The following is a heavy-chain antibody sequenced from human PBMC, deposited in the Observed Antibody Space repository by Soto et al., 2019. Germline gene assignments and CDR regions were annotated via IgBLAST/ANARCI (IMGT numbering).Heavy chain of an antibody. Sequence: QVQLQESGPGLVKPSETLSLTCTVSGGSVSGGSYYWTWIRQPPGKGLEWIGYIYYNENTTYNPSINNRVTISIDTFYNQFSLKLTSVTAADTAVYYCARYTRGYSRAFDHWGQGTLVTVSS. D-gene: IGHD5-18*01. V-gene: IGHV4-61*01. J-gene: IGHJ4*02. CDR1: GGSVSGGSYY. CDR3: ARYTRGYSRAFDH. CDR2: IYYNENT.